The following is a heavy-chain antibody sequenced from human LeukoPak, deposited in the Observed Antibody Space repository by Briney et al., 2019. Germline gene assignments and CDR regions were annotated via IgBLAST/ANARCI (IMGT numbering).Heavy chain of an antibody. CDR3: ARVLYDSSGYYYAVDAFDI. V-gene: IGHV1-8*01. Sequence: ASVKVSCKASGYTFTSYDINWVRQATGQGLEWMGWMNPNSGNTGYAQKFQGRVTMTRNTSISTAYMELSSLRSEDTAVYYCARVLYDSSGYYYAVDAFDIWGQGTMVTVSS. J-gene: IGHJ3*02. D-gene: IGHD3-22*01. CDR2: MNPNSGNT. CDR1: GYTFTSYD.